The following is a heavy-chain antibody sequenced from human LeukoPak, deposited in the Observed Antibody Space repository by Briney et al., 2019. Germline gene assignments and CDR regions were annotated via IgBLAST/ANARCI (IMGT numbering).Heavy chain of an antibody. V-gene: IGHV1-18*01. J-gene: IGHJ4*02. CDR1: GYTFTSYG. CDR3: ARDRDIVVVPAAIVHFDY. CDR2: ISAYNGNT. D-gene: IGHD2-2*01. Sequence: ASVKVSCKASGYTFTSYGISWVRQAAGQGLEWIGWISAYNGNTNYAQKLQRRVTMTTATPTSTAYMELRSLRSDDTAVYYCARDRDIVVVPAAIVHFDYWGQGPLVTVSS.